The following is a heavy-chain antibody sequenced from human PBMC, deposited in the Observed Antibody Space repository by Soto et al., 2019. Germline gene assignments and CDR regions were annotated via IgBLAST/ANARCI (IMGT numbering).Heavy chain of an antibody. V-gene: IGHV4-39*01. CDR1: GGSISSSSYY. D-gene: IGHD2-8*01. CDR2: IYYSGST. J-gene: IGHJ3*02. CDR3: ARHLYCTNGVCYGDDAFDI. Sequence: PSETLSLTCTVSGGSISSSSYYWGWIRQPPGKGLEWIGSIYYSGSTYYNPSLKSRVTISVDTSKNQFSRKLSSVTAADTAVYYCARHLYCTNGVCYGDDAFDIWGQGTMVTVS.